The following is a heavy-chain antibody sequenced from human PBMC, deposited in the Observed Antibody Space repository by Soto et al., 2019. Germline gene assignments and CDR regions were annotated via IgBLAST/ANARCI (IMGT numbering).Heavy chain of an antibody. CDR3: AKDPVPYCSGGSCYRYDY. J-gene: IGHJ4*02. CDR2: ISYDGNKK. CDR1: GFTLSTYG. D-gene: IGHD2-15*01. Sequence: PGGSLRLSCAASGFTLSTYGMHWVRQAPGKGLEWVATISYDGNKKYYADSVKGRFTISSDNSENTLYLQMNSLRAEDTAVYYCAKDPVPYCSGGSCYRYDYWGQGSLVTVSS. V-gene: IGHV3-30*18.